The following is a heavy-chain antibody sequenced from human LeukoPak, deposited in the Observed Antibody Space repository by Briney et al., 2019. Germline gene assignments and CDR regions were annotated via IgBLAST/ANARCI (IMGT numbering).Heavy chain of an antibody. D-gene: IGHD3-10*01. CDR3: ARGTMVRGVIIKSLLFDY. Sequence: ASVKVSCKASGYTFTSYDINWVRQATGQGLEWMGWMNPNSGNTGYAQKFQGRVTMTRSTSISTAYMELSRLRSEDTAVYYCARGTMVRGVIIKSLLFDYWGQGTLVTVSS. CDR2: MNPNSGNT. CDR1: GYTFTSYD. V-gene: IGHV1-8*01. J-gene: IGHJ4*02.